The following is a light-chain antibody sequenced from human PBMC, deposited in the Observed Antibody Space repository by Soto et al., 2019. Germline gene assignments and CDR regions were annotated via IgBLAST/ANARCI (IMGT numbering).Light chain of an antibody. CDR1: QSVGSDY. V-gene: IGKV3-20*01. CDR3: HHYGSA. J-gene: IGKJ1*01. CDR2: GAS. Sequence: IGLTQSPCTLSLSPGERATLSCRASQSVGSDYLAWYQQRPGQAPRLLIYGASSRPTGVPDRFSGSGSATDFTLTITRLDSDDFAVYYCHHYGSAFGQGTKVEMK.